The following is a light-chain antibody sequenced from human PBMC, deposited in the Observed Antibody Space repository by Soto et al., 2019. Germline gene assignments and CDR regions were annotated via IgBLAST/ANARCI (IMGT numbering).Light chain of an antibody. CDR2: EVS. Sequence: DILLTQSPSTLSASVGARVPISCRASQSINKWLAWYQHKPGKAPNLLIYEVSTLQSGVPSRFSGSGSGTDFTLTISSLQPEDVATYYCQKYNSGLTVGGGTKVDI. CDR3: QKYNSGLT. J-gene: IGKJ4*01. V-gene: IGKV1-27*01. CDR1: QSINKW.